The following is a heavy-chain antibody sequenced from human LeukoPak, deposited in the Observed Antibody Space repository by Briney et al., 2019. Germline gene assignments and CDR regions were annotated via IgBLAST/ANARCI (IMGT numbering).Heavy chain of an antibody. V-gene: IGHV1-2*02. Sequence: ASVKVSCKASGYTFTGCYMHWVRQAPGQGLEWMGWINPNSGGTNYAQKFQGRVTMTRDTSISTAYMELSRLRSDDTAVYYCARGGPRRGSSSSSYWGQGTLVTVSS. J-gene: IGHJ4*02. CDR2: INPNSGGT. CDR3: ARGGPRRGSSSSSY. CDR1: GYTFTGCY. D-gene: IGHD6-6*01.